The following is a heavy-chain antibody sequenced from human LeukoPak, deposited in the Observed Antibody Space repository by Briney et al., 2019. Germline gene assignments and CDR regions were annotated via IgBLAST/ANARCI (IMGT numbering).Heavy chain of an antibody. CDR1: GGSISSYY. CDR2: MYYSGST. V-gene: IGHV4-59*01. CDR3: ARVVGSGYSDY. J-gene: IGHJ4*02. Sequence: SEPLSLTCSVSGGSISSYYWSWIRQPPGKGPQWIGYMYYSGSTNYNPSLKSRVTVLVDTSKNQFSLKLGSVTAADTAVYYCARVVGSGYSDYWGQGTLVTVSS. D-gene: IGHD5-12*01.